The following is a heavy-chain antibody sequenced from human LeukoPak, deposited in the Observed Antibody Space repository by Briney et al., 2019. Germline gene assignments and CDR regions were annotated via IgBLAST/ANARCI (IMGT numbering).Heavy chain of an antibody. CDR1: GYTFSSYA. Sequence: ASVKVSCKASGYTFSSYAMNWVRQAPGQGLEWMGWIDTNTGNPTYAQGFTGQFVFSLDTSVTTAYLQISSLKAEDTAVYYCARDLVVNTFDIWGQGTMVTVSS. J-gene: IGHJ3*02. CDR2: IDTNTGNP. V-gene: IGHV7-4-1*02. D-gene: IGHD2-15*01. CDR3: ARDLVVNTFDI.